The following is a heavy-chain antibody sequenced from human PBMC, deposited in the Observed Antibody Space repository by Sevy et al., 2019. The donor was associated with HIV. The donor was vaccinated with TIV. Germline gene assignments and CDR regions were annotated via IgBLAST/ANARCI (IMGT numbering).Heavy chain of an antibody. J-gene: IGHJ6*02. D-gene: IGHD6-13*01. V-gene: IGHV3-7*01. CDR3: VRDTGGIGMDV. CDR2: IKQDGSEK. Sequence: GGSLRLSCAASGFTFSSHWMSWVRQAPGKGLEWVANIKQDGSEKYYVDSVKGRFTISSDNAKNSLSLQMNSLRAEDTAVYYCVRDTGGIGMDVWGQGTTVTVSS. CDR1: GFTFSSHW.